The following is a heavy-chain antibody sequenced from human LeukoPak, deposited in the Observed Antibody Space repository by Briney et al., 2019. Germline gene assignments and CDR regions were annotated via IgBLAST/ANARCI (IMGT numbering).Heavy chain of an antibody. D-gene: IGHD6-6*01. CDR3: ARRYSSSHTRYFDY. CDR1: GGTFSSYA. Sequence: SVNVSCKASGGTFSSYAISWVRQAPGQGLEWMGGIIPIFGTANYAQKFQGRVTITADESTSTAYMELSSLRSEDTAVYYCARRYSSSHTRYFDYWGQGTLVTVSS. CDR2: IIPIFGTA. V-gene: IGHV1-69*13. J-gene: IGHJ4*02.